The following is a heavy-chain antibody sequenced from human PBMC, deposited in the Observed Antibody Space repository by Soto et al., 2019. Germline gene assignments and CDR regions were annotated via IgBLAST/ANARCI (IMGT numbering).Heavy chain of an antibody. D-gene: IGHD3-10*01. CDR1: GGSISSGGYY. Sequence: SETLSLTCTVSGGSISSGGYYWSWIRQHPGKGLEWIGYIYYSGSTYYNPSLKSRVTISVDTSKNQFSLKLSSVTAADTAVYYCARAGSGSYQYYYYYGMDVWGQGTTVTVSS. CDR2: IYYSGST. V-gene: IGHV4-31*03. J-gene: IGHJ6*02. CDR3: ARAGSGSYQYYYYYGMDV.